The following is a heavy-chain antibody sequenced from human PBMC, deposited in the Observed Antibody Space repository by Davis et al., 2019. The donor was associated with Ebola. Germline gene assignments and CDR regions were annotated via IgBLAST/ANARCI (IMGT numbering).Heavy chain of an antibody. CDR2: IHSRSGI. CDR3: AKASWGPAARPLLDS. Sequence: GGSLRLSCAVSGFSVSTKYISWVRQSPGKGLEWVSMIHSRSGIFYADSVKGRFTISRDNSNNTLYLQMDSLRVEDTARYYCAKASWGPAARPLLDSWGQGTLVTVSS. V-gene: IGHV3-53*01. J-gene: IGHJ4*02. CDR1: GFSVSTKY. D-gene: IGHD2-2*02.